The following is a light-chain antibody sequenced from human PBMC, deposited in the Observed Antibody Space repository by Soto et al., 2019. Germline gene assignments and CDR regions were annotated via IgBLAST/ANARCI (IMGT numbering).Light chain of an antibody. CDR1: ISDIGGYNF. V-gene: IGLV2-14*01. CDR2: DVN. CDR3: ASYTRTTTLV. Sequence: QSALTQPASVSGSPGQSITISCTGTISDIGGYNFISWYQHHPGKAPKLVIYDVNNRPSGISYRFSGSKSGNTAPLTISGLHAEYEADYYCASYTRTTTLVFGGGTKLTVL. J-gene: IGLJ2*01.